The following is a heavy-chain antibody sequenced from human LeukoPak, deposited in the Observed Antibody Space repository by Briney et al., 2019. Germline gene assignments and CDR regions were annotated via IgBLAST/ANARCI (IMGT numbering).Heavy chain of an antibody. Sequence: SETLSLTCTVAAGSISNYHWSWIRQPPGKGLVWIGCIFYSGSTYYNPSLKSRVTISVDTSKNQCSLRLSSVTAADTAVYYCARTNAFDIWGQGTMVTVSS. J-gene: IGHJ3*02. CDR1: AGSISNYH. CDR3: ARTNAFDI. CDR2: IFYSGST. V-gene: IGHV4-59*08.